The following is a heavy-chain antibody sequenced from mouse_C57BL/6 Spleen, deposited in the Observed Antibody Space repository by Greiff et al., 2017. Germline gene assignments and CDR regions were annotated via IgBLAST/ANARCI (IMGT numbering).Heavy chain of an antibody. CDR3: ASPYYSNYGWFAY. CDR2: ISSGSSTI. D-gene: IGHD2-5*01. V-gene: IGHV5-17*01. J-gene: IGHJ3*01. Sequence: EVKLMESGGGLVKPGGSLKLSCAASGFTFSDYGMHWVRQAPEKGLEWVAYISSGSSTIYYADTVKGRFTISRDNAKNTLFLQMTSLRSEDTAMYYCASPYYSNYGWFAYWGQGTLVTVSA. CDR1: GFTFSDYG.